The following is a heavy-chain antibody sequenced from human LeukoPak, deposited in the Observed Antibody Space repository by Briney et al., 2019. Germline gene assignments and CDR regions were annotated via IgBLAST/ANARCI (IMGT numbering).Heavy chain of an antibody. V-gene: IGHV3-23*01. Sequence: PGGSLRLSCAASGFTFSSYAMSWVRQAPGKRLEWVSAISGSGGSTYYADSVKGRFTISRDNSKNTLYLQMNSLRAEDTAVYYCAKGVDWLSYYYGMDVWGQGTTVTVSS. CDR1: GFTFSSYA. CDR3: AKGVDWLSYYYGMDV. D-gene: IGHD3-9*01. CDR2: ISGSGGST. J-gene: IGHJ6*02.